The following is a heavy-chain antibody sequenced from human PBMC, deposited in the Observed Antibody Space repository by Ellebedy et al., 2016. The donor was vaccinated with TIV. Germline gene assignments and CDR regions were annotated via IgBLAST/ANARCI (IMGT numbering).Heavy chain of an antibody. J-gene: IGHJ4*02. CDR1: GYSISSGYY. D-gene: IGHD4-23*01. V-gene: IGHV4-38-2*02. CDR2: IYQSGNT. Sequence: MPSETLSLTCTVPGYSISSGYYWGWIRQPPGKGLEWIGSIYQSGNTYYNPSLKSRLTVSVDTSKNQFSLKLTSVTAADTAVYYCARKHGGNFDFDSWGQGTLVTVSS. CDR3: ARKHGGNFDFDS.